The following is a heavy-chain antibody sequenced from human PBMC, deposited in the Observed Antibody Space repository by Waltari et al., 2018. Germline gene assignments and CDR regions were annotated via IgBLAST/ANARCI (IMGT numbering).Heavy chain of an antibody. CDR2: TSDTGST. V-gene: IGHV4-59*01. D-gene: IGHD6-13*01. J-gene: IGHJ4*02. Sequence: QVQLQESGPGLVKPSETLSLTCTVSGGSIKTYYWSWIRQPPGKGLEWIGYTSDTGSTNYNPSLKGRVTISVDTSKNQFSLKLSSVTAADTAVYYCARGSSSGWYGYFDYWGQGTRVTVSS. CDR3: ARGSSSGWYGYFDY. CDR1: GGSIKTYY.